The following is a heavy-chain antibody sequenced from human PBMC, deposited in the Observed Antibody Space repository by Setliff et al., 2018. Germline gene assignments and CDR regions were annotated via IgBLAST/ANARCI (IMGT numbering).Heavy chain of an antibody. CDR3: ARGGVLGTGDFDY. CDR2: ISHLGIT. J-gene: IGHJ4*02. Sequence: SETLSLTCTVSGGPISSYFWSWIRQPPGKGLEWIGYISHLGITSYNPSLKSRATISVDTSKNQFSLQLTSVTSADTAVYFCARGGVLGTGDFDYWGQGTLVTVS. V-gene: IGHV4-59*01. D-gene: IGHD2-8*01. CDR1: GGPISSYF.